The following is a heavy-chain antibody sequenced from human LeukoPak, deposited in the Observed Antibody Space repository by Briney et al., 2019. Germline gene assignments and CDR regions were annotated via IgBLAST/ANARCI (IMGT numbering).Heavy chain of an antibody. CDR2: ISWNSGSI. CDR1: GFTFDDYA. Sequence: TGGSLRLSCAASGFTFDDYAMHWVRQAPGKGLEWVSGISWNSGSIGYADPVKGRFTISRDNAKNSLYLQMNSLRAEDTALYYCAAFGYDSSGYLDYWGQGTLVTVSS. CDR3: AAFGYDSSGYLDY. D-gene: IGHD3-22*01. J-gene: IGHJ4*02. V-gene: IGHV3-9*01.